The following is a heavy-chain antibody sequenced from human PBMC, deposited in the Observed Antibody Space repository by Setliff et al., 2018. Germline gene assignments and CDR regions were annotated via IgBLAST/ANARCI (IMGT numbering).Heavy chain of an antibody. CDR2: ISPSGST. J-gene: IGHJ4*02. CDR1: GASVGSGGYY. Sequence: SETLSLTCTVSGASVGSGGYYWIWIRQPAGKGLEWIGHISPSGSTNYNPSLRSRITISLDTSKNHFSLKLDSVTGADTALYYCARSPSSGAYWNPRPFYSDYWARGTLVTVSS. CDR3: ARSPSSGAYWNPRPFYSDY. V-gene: IGHV4-61*09. D-gene: IGHD1-26*01.